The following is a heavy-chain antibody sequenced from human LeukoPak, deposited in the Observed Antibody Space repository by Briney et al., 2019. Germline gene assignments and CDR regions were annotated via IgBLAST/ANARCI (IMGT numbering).Heavy chain of an antibody. Sequence: GGSLRLSCAASGFTFSSYWMNWVRQAPGKGLEWVAQIKYDGSETYYVDSVRGRFTISRDNAKNSLFLQMNSLRVEDTAVYYCARDLEAANTYYFDYWGQGTLVTVSS. CDR3: ARDLEAANTYYFDY. V-gene: IGHV3-7*01. CDR2: IKYDGSET. J-gene: IGHJ4*02. CDR1: GFTFSSYW. D-gene: IGHD6-13*01.